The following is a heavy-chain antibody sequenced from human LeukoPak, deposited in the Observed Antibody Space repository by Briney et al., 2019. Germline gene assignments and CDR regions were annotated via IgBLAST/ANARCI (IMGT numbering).Heavy chain of an antibody. J-gene: IGHJ4*02. CDR1: GEPFTGYY. V-gene: IGHV4-34*01. CDR3: ARARLGRCTDGICRYFDY. Sequence: SETLSLTCAVYGEPFTGYYWSWIRQSPERGLEWLGEIHHSGSTNYYPSLKRPVTLSVDASRNEVSLKVDSVTAADTAVYFCARARLGRCTDGICRYFDYWGQGSLVTVSS. CDR2: IHHSGST. D-gene: IGHD2-8*01.